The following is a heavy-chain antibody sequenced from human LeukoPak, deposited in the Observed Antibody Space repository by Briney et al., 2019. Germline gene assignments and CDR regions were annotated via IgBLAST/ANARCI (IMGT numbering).Heavy chain of an antibody. CDR1: GFPFSSYA. CDR3: AKGRSSWDYYYYGMDV. CDR2: FSGSGGST. Sequence: GSLRPPLAASGFPFSSYAMGLVRPAPGEGLGLGSAFSGSGGSTYYADSVKGRFTISRDNSKNTLYLQMNSLRAEDTAVYYCAKGRSSWDYYYYGMDVWGQGTTVTVSS. J-gene: IGHJ6*02. V-gene: IGHV3-23*01. D-gene: IGHD6-6*01.